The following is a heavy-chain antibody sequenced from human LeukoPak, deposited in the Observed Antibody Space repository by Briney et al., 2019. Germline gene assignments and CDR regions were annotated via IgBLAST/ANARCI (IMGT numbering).Heavy chain of an antibody. CDR1: GFTFGDYA. CDR3: SKYSSSSNFYYGMDV. Sequence: KSGGSLRLSCTDSGFTFGDYAMKWFRQAPGKGLEWVGFIRSKAYGGTTEYAASVKGRFTISRDDSKSIAYLQMNSLKTEDTAVYYCSKYSSSSNFYYGMDVWGQGTTVTVTS. V-gene: IGHV3-49*05. D-gene: IGHD6-6*01. CDR2: IRSKAYGGTT. J-gene: IGHJ6*02.